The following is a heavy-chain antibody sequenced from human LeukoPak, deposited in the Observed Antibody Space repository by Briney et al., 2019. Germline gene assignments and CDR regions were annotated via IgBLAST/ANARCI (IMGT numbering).Heavy chain of an antibody. Sequence: PSETLSLTCTVSGGSISSSSYYWGWIRQPPGKGLEWIGSIYYSGNTYYNASLKSQVSISIDTSKNQFSLRLTSVTAADTAVYYCARDRGTWNDDGFDYWGQGTLVTVSS. V-gene: IGHV4-39*02. J-gene: IGHJ4*02. CDR2: IYYSGNT. CDR3: ARDRGTWNDDGFDY. CDR1: GGSISSSSYY. D-gene: IGHD1-1*01.